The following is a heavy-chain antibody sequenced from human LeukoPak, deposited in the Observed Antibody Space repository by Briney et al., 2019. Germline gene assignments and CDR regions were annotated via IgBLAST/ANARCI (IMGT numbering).Heavy chain of an antibody. J-gene: IGHJ4*02. V-gene: IGHV3-74*01. CDR3: ARDQGSFDY. Sequence: GGSLILSCAASGFTFSSYWMHWIRQAPGKGLVWVSRIHSDGIGTSYADSVRGRFTISRDNAKNTLYLQMNSLRAEDTAVYYCARDQGSFDYWGQGTQVTVSS. CDR2: IHSDGIGT. CDR1: GFTFSSYW.